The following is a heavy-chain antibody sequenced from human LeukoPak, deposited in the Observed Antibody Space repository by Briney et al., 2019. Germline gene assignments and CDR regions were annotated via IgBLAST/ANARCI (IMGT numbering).Heavy chain of an antibody. J-gene: IGHJ4*02. CDR2: ISYDGSNK. CDR1: GFTFRSYG. V-gene: IGHV3-30*18. CDR3: AKDAEIGQWLVRGLYYY. Sequence: GRSLRLSCAASGFTFRSYGMHWVRQAPGKGLEWVAVISYDGSNKYYADSVKGRFTISRDNSKNTLYLQMNSLRAEDTAVYYCAKDAEIGQWLVRGLYYYWGQGTLVTVSS. D-gene: IGHD6-19*01.